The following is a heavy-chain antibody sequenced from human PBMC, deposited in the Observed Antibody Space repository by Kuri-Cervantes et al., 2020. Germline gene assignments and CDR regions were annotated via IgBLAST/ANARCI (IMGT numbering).Heavy chain of an antibody. CDR1: GGTFSSYA. D-gene: IGHD3-9*01. Sequence: SVKVSCKASGGTFSSYAISWVRQAPGQGLEWMGGIIPIFGTANYAQKFQGRVTITADKSTSTAYMELSSLRSEDTAVYYCARGPTVYYDILTGYSLWGQGTLVTVSS. CDR3: ARGPTVYYDILTGYSL. V-gene: IGHV1-69*06. J-gene: IGHJ4*02. CDR2: IIPIFGTA.